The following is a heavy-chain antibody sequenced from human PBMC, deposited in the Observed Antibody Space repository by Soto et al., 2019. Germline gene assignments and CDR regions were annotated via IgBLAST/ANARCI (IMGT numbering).Heavy chain of an antibody. J-gene: IGHJ5*02. CDR3: ARAYWHHVWGSIPAAFDP. D-gene: IGHD3-16*01. CDR1: GTSMTNYH. V-gene: IGHV4-4*07. Sequence: QVQLQESGPGVVKPSETLSLTCTVSGTSMTNYHWNWVRQSAGGGLEWIGRVSGTGSPDYTPSLKSRVTVSLDWSETQFSLKRMSVTAADTAVYYCARAYWHHVWGSIPAAFDPWGQGTLVIVSS. CDR2: VSGTGSP.